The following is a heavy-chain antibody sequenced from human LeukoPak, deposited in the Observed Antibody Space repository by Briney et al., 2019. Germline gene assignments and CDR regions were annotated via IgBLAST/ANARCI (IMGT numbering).Heavy chain of an antibody. CDR3: AKDLPGYSRLVGGFDY. CDR2: ISSSSSTI. J-gene: IGHJ4*02. CDR1: GFTFSSYS. Sequence: GGSLRLSCAASGFTFSSYSMNWVRQAPGKGLEWVSYISSSSSTIYYADSVKGRFTISRDNAKNSLYLQMNSLRGEDTAVYYCAKDLPGYSRLVGGFDYWGQGILVTVSS. V-gene: IGHV3-48*01. D-gene: IGHD6-13*01.